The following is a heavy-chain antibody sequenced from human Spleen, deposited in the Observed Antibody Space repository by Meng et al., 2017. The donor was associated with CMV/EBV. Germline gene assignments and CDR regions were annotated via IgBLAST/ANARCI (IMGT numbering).Heavy chain of an antibody. CDR2: IIPGFGAA. Sequence: SVKVSCKTSGGTFRSYGISWVRQAPGQGIEWMGGIIPGFGAANYAQKFQGRVTSTTDESTSTAYMELNSLRSEDTAVYYCSRGERHNWNLLLSWGQGTLVTVSS. CDR3: SRGERHNWNLLLS. CDR1: GGTFRSYG. D-gene: IGHD1-7*01. V-gene: IGHV1-69*05. J-gene: IGHJ4*02.